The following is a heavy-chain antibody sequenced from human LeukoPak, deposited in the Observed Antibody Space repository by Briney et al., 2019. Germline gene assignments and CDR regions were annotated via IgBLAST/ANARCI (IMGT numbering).Heavy chain of an antibody. D-gene: IGHD3-9*01. CDR3: ARGTRGDILTGYSLGY. CDR1: GYTFTSYD. Sequence: ASVRVSCKASGYTFTSYDINWVRQAPGQGLEWMGWMNPNSGNTGYAQKFQGRVTMTRNTSISIAYMEVSSLRSEDTAVYYCARGTRGDILTGYSLGYWGQGTLVTVSS. V-gene: IGHV1-8*01. J-gene: IGHJ4*02. CDR2: MNPNSGNT.